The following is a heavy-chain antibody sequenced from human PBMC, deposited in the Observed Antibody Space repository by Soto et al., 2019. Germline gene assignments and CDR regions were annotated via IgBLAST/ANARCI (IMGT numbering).Heavy chain of an antibody. J-gene: IGHJ4*02. D-gene: IGHD3-9*01. V-gene: IGHV1-69*08. CDR1: GGTFSSYT. Sequence: QVQLVQSGAEVMKPGSSVKVSCKASGGTFSSYTISWVRQAPGQGLEWMGRIIPILGIANYAQKFQGRVTITADKSTSTAYMELSSLRSEDTAVYYCARDRYYDILTGSDWGQGTLVTVSS. CDR2: IIPILGIA. CDR3: ARDRYYDILTGSD.